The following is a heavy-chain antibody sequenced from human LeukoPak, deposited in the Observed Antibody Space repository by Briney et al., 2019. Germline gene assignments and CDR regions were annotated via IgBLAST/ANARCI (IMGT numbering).Heavy chain of an antibody. CDR2: INHSGST. CDR1: GGSFSGYY. J-gene: IGHJ4*02. Sequence: KPSETLSLTCAVYGGSFSGYYWSWIRQPPGKGLEWIGEINHSGSTNYNPSPRSRVTISVDTSKNQFSLKLSSVTAADTAVYYCASRAILTGYIDYWGQGTLVTVSS. V-gene: IGHV4-34*01. CDR3: ASRAILTGYIDY. D-gene: IGHD3-9*01.